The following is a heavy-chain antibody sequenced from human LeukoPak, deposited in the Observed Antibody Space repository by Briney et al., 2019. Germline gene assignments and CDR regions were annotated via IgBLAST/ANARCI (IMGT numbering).Heavy chain of an antibody. Sequence: PGGSLRLSCAASGFSFSSCGMHWVRQAPGKGLEWVALISYDGSNTYYADSVKGRFTISRDNSKNTLYLQMNSLGTEDTAVYYCARDTSMVRGVPPAFDIWGQGTMVTVSS. V-gene: IGHV3-30*03. CDR3: ARDTSMVRGVPPAFDI. D-gene: IGHD3-10*01. CDR1: GFSFSSCG. CDR2: ISYDGSNT. J-gene: IGHJ3*02.